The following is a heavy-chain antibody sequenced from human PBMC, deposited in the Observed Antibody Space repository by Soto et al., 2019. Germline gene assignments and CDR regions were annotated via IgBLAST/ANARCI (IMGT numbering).Heavy chain of an antibody. CDR1: GFTFSSYG. V-gene: IGHV3-33*01. D-gene: IGHD4-4*01. CDR2: IWYDGSNK. Sequence: GSLRLSCAASGFTFSSYGMHWVRQAPGKGLEWVAVIWYDGSNKYYADSVKGRFTISRDNARNSLYLQMNSLTADDTAMYYCARLPYSAYNRHFDYWGQGTLVTVSS. CDR3: ARLPYSAYNRHFDY. J-gene: IGHJ4*02.